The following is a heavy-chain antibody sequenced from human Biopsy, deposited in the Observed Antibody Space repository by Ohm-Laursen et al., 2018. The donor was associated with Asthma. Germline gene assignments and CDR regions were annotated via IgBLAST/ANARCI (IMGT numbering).Heavy chain of an antibody. J-gene: IGHJ4*02. CDR2: HDHEEGGT. V-gene: IGHV1-24*01. CDR3: ASDFPKDYVRYNFQF. CDR1: GYSLTDLS. Sequence: GSSVKVSCKISGYSLTDLSMRWVRQAPGQGLEWMGGHDHEEGGTVNARRFQGRVTMTEDTSTDTAYMELSSLSPDDTAVYYCASDFPKDYVRYNFQFWGQGTLVTVSS. D-gene: IGHD4-17*01.